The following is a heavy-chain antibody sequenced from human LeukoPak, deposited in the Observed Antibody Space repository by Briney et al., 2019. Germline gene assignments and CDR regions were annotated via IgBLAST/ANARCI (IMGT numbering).Heavy chain of an antibody. CDR3: ARMSAGYSSGWYLGYYFDY. J-gene: IGHJ4*02. CDR1: GGSISSGSYY. CDR2: IYTSGST. V-gene: IGHV4-61*02. D-gene: IGHD6-19*01. Sequence: SETLSLTCTASGGSISSGSYYWSWIRQPAGKGLEWIGRIYTSGSTNYNPSLKSRVTISVDTSKNQFSLKLSSVTAADTAVYYCARMSAGYSSGWYLGYYFDYWGQGTLVTVSS.